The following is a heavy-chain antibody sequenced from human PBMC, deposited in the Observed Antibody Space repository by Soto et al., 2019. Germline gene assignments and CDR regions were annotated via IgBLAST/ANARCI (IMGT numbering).Heavy chain of an antibody. J-gene: IGHJ2*01. CDR1: GFTLSDHY. CDR3: ASGEGSSAVRDRYIER. CDR2: TRNKANSYTT. D-gene: IGHD3-22*01. V-gene: IGHV3-72*01. Sequence: GGSLRLSCAASGFTLSDHYMDWARQAPEKGLEWVGRTRNKANSYTTEYAASVKGSFTISRDDSKNSLYLQMNSLNTEDTAVYYCASGEGSSAVRDRYIERWGRGTL.